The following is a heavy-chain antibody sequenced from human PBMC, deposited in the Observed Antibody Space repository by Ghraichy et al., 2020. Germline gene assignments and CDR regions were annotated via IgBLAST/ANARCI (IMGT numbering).Heavy chain of an antibody. CDR2: IVSDGSST. D-gene: IGHD1-1*01. J-gene: IGHJ3*02. V-gene: IGHV3-74*01. Sequence: GGSLRLSCAASGFTLSIYWMHWVRQAPGKGLVWVSRIVSDGSSTNYADSVKGRFTISRDDAKNTLYLQMNSLRAEDTAVYYCARGGSRRNDFDIWGQGTMVTVSS. CDR3: ARGGSRRNDFDI. CDR1: GFTLSIYW.